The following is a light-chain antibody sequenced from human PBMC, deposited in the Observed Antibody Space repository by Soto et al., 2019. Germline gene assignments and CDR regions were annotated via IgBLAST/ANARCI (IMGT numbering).Light chain of an antibody. Sequence: DIQLTQSPSILPASVGDSVTISCRATQSVSRWLAWYQQKPGKAPKLLIYKGSYLQSGVPSRFSGSGSVTEFTLTINSLQPDDFATYYCQQYKTDFTFGPGTKV. CDR1: QSVSRW. J-gene: IGKJ3*01. CDR2: KGS. V-gene: IGKV1-5*03. CDR3: QQYKTDFT.